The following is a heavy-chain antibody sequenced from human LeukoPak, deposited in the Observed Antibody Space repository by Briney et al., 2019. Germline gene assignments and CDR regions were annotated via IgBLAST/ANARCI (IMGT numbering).Heavy chain of an antibody. CDR1: GYTFTYYG. V-gene: IGHV1-18*04. Sequence: GVSVKVSCKTSGYTFTYYGINWVRQAPGQGLKWMGWISGYNGNTKYAQEFQGRVTMTTDTFTNTAYMELRSLRSDDTAMYYCARDKSPIRSRSGSESSPLDNWGQGTLVFVSS. J-gene: IGHJ4*02. CDR2: ISGYNGNT. CDR3: ARDKSPIRSRSGSESSPLDN. D-gene: IGHD6-19*01.